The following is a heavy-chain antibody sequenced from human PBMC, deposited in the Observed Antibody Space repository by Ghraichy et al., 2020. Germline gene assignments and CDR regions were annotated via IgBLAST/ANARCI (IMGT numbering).Heavy chain of an antibody. J-gene: IGHJ4*02. D-gene: IGHD2-2*01. Sequence: ASVKVSCKTSGYSFSAHYIHWVRQAPGRGLEWMGRINTNRGSTDFAQKFQGRVTQTRDTSLSTAYMEMTSLKSDDTAVFYCARQSRGAHSYQFDYWAQGTLVTVSS. V-gene: IGHV1-2*06. CDR3: ARQSRGAHSYQFDY. CDR1: GYSFSAHY. CDR2: INTNRGST.